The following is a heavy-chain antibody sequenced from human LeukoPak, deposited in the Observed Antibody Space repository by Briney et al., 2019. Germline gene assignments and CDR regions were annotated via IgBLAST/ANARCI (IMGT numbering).Heavy chain of an antibody. J-gene: IGHJ4*02. Sequence: SETLSLTCTVSGGSISSSSYYWAWIRQPPGKGLEWIGGVYYSGSTYYNPSLKSRVPISVDTSKNQFSLKLSSVTAPATAVFYCARDLSVASIKSGRPTYYCDYWGQGTMVTVSS. V-gene: IGHV4-39*07. CDR2: VYYSGST. CDR3: ARDLSVASIKSGRPTYYCDY. D-gene: IGHD5-12*01. CDR1: GGSISSSSYY.